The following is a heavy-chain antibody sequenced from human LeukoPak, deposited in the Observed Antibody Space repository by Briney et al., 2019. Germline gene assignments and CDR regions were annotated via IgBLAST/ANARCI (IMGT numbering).Heavy chain of an antibody. CDR2: MNPNSGNT. Sequence: ASVKVSCKASGYTFTSYDINWVRQATGQGLEWTGWMNPNSGNTGYAQKFQGRVTMTRNTSISTAYMELSSLRSEDTAVYYCARGRLRNSVTTVNWFDPWGQGTLVTVSS. CDR1: GYTFTSYD. D-gene: IGHD4-17*01. V-gene: IGHV1-8*01. CDR3: ARGRLRNSVTTVNWFDP. J-gene: IGHJ5*02.